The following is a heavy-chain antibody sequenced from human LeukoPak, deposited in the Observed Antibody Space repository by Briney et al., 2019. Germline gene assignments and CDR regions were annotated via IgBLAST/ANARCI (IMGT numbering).Heavy chain of an antibody. D-gene: IGHD4-17*01. J-gene: IGHJ4*02. CDR1: GFTFSSHA. V-gene: IGHV3-23*01. CDR2: ISISGGST. Sequence: GGSLRLSCAASGFTFSSHAMSWVRQAPGKGLEWVSAISISGGSTYYADSVKGRFTISRDNSKNTLYLQMNSLRPEDTAVYYCANEIRPNDHWGQGTLVTVSS. CDR3: ANEIRPNDH.